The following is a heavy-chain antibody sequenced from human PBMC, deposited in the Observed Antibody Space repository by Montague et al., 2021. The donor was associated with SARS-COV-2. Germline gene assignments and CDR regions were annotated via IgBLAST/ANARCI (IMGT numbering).Heavy chain of an antibody. CDR3: ARGSGVYYYYYYGMDV. CDR2: INHSGST. J-gene: IGHJ6*02. D-gene: IGHD3-10*01. V-gene: IGHV4-34*01. CDR1: GGSFSGYY. Sequence: SESLSLTCAVYGGSFSGYYWSWIRQHPGKGLEWIGEINHSGSTNYNPSLKSRVTISVDTSKNQFSLKLSSVTAADTAVYYCARGSGVYYYYYYGMDVWGQGTTVTVSS.